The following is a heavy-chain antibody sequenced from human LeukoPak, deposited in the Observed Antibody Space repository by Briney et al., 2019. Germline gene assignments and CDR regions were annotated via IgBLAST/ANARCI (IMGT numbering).Heavy chain of an antibody. CDR2: IYTSGST. CDR1: GGSISSYY. J-gene: IGHJ3*02. Sequence: PSVTLSLTCTVSGGSISSYYWSWIRQPAGKGLEWIGRIYTSGSTNYNPSLKSRVTMSVDTSKNQFSLKLSSVTAADTAVYYCARVDLYGAVDAFDIWGQGTMVTVSS. CDR3: ARVDLYGAVDAFDI. D-gene: IGHD4-17*01. V-gene: IGHV4-4*07.